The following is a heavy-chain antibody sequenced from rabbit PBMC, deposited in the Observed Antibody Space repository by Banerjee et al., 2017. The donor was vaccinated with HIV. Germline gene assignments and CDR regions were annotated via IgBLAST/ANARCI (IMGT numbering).Heavy chain of an antibody. D-gene: IGHD6-1*01. J-gene: IGHJ4*01. CDR2: IVPIFGVT. V-gene: IGHV1S47*01. CDR3: VREAGYGGYGDANL. CDR1: GFDFGSYG. Sequence: QEQLVGSGGGLVQPEGSLTLTCKASGFDFGSYGMCWVRQAPGKGPEWIACIVPIFGVTYYANWVNGRFTISSHNAQNTLYLQLNSLTAADTATYFCVREAGYGGYGDANLWGPGTLVTVS.